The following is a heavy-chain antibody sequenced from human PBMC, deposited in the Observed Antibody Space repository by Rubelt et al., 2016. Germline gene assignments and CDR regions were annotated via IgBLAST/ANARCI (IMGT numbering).Heavy chain of an antibody. D-gene: IGHD1-26*01. J-gene: IGHJ4*02. CDR2: INAGNVNT. CDR1: GYTFTSYS. CDR3: ARDHSGSYSFDF. Sequence: QVQLVPSGAEAKKPGASVTVSCKASGYTFTSYSMHCVRQAPAQKLEWLGWINAGNVNTKYSQTFQRRVTITRDTSARTAYMELSSLTSEDTAVYDCARDHSGSYSFDFWGQGTLVTVSS. V-gene: IGHV1-3*01.